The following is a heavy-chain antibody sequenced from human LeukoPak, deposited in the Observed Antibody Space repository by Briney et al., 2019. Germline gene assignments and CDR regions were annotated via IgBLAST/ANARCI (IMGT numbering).Heavy chain of an antibody. V-gene: IGHV1-18*01. D-gene: IGHD3-10*01. CDR1: GYTFTSYG. CDR2: ISAYNGNT. CDR3: ARDLRWGNYYGSGSYLCY. Sequence: ASVKVSCKASGYTFTSYGISWVRQAPGQGLEWMGWISAYNGNTNYAQKFQGRVTMTRDTSISTAYMELSRLRSDDTAVYYCARDLRWGNYYGSGSYLCYWGQGTLVTVSS. J-gene: IGHJ4*02.